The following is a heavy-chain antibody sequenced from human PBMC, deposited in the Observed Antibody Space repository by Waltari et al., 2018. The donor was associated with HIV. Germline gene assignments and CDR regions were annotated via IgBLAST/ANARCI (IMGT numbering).Heavy chain of an antibody. CDR3: AKAYDSSGFQYYFDY. Sequence: EVQLVESGGDLVQPGGSLRLSCAAYGFTFDDYAMHWVRKAPGKGREWGSGINWNIDNIGYADSVKGRFTISRDHAKNSLYLQMNSLRPEDTALYYCAKAYDSSGFQYYFDYWGQGTLVTVSS. CDR1: GFTFDDYA. V-gene: IGHV3-9*01. D-gene: IGHD3-22*01. J-gene: IGHJ4*02. CDR2: INWNIDNI.